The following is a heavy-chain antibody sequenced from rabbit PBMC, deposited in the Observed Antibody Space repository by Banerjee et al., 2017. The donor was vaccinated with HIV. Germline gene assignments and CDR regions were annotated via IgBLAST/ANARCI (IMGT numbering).Heavy chain of an antibody. CDR2: IAAGSAGTT. V-gene: IGHV1S45*01. D-gene: IGHD1-1*01. CDR3: ARDLDGVIGWNFGW. Sequence: QEQLVESGGGLVQPEGSLTLTCKASGFSFSSGYDMCWVRQAPGKGLEWSACIAAGSAGTTYYANWAKGRFTISKTSSTTVTLQMTSLTAADTATYFCARDLDGVIGWNFGWWGPGTLVTVS. J-gene: IGHJ4*01. CDR1: GFSFSSGYD.